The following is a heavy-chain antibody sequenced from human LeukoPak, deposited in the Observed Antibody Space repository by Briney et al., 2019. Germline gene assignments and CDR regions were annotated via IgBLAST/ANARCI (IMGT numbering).Heavy chain of an antibody. CDR2: IYSDNT. D-gene: IGHD4/OR15-4a*01. Sequence: GGSLRLPCTVSGFTVSSNSMSWVRQAPGKGLEWVSFIYSDNTHYSDSVKGRFTVSRDNSKNTLYLQMNSLRAEDTAVYYCARRAGAYSHPYDYWGQGTLVTVSS. CDR1: GFTVSSNS. J-gene: IGHJ4*02. CDR3: ARRAGAYSHPYDY. V-gene: IGHV3-53*01.